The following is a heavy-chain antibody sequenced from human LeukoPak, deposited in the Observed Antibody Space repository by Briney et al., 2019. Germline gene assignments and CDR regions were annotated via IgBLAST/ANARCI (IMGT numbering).Heavy chain of an antibody. V-gene: IGHV3-23*01. D-gene: IGHD2-2*01. Sequence: GGSLRLSCAASGFTFSNSAMSWVRQAPGKGLEWVSVITGSGGSTYYADSVKGRFTISRDTSKNTVYLQMNSLRAEDTAVYYCAKLTSYWGQGTLVTASS. CDR1: GFTFSNSA. J-gene: IGHJ4*02. CDR2: ITGSGGST. CDR3: AKLTSY.